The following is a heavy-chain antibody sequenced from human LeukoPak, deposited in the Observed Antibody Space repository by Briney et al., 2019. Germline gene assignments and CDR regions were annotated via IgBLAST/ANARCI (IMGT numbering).Heavy chain of an antibody. V-gene: IGHV3-7*03. J-gene: IGHJ4*02. CDR3: ARIGYSSSSFDY. CDR1: GFTFSTNA. CDR2: MKQDGSVK. Sequence: GGSLRLSCAASGFTFSTNAMSWVRQAPGKGLEWVANMKQDGSVKYYVDSMKGRFTISRDNAKNSLYLQVSGLRAEDTAVYFCARIGYSSSSFDYWGQGVLVTVYS. D-gene: IGHD6-6*01.